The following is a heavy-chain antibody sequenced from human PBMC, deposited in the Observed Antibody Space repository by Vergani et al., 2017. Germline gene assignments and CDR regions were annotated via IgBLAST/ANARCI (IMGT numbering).Heavy chain of an antibody. J-gene: IGHJ6*02. CDR3: AKDLRDSSGWLPTGYYYYGMDV. Sequence: EVQLLESGGGLVQPGGSLRLSCAASGFTFSSYAMSWVRQAPGKGLEWVSAISGSGGSTYYADSVQGRFTISRDNSKNTLYLQMNSLRAEDTAVYYWAKDLRDSSGWLPTGYYYYGMDVWGQGTTVTVSS. D-gene: IGHD6-19*01. CDR1: GFTFSSYA. V-gene: IGHV3-23*01. CDR2: ISGSGGST.